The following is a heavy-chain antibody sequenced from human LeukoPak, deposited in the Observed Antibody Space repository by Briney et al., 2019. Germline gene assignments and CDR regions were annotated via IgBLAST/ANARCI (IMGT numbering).Heavy chain of an antibody. Sequence: GGSLRLSCAASGFSFDDYGMSWVRQAPGKGLEWVSGRNGGSTGYADSVKGRFTISRDNAKNSLSLQMNSLRVEDTALYYCARGGCGSWYCYFDYWGQGTLVTVSS. CDR1: GFSFDDYG. V-gene: IGHV3-20*04. CDR2: RNGGST. CDR3: ARGGCGSWYCYFDY. D-gene: IGHD6-13*01. J-gene: IGHJ4*02.